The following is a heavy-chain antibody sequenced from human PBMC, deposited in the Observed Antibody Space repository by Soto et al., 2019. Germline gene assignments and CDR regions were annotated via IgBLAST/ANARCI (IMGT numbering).Heavy chain of an antibody. J-gene: IGHJ6*02. CDR2: INPNSGGT. CDR3: ARGNYDFWSGPQTTHYGMDV. V-gene: IGHV1-2*06. Sequence: ASVKVSCKASGYTFTGYYMHWVRQAPGQGLEWMGRINPNSGGTNYAQKFQGRVTMTRDTSISTAYMELSRLRSDDTAVYYCARGNYDFWSGPQTTHYGMDVWGQGTTVTVSS. CDR1: GYTFTGYY. D-gene: IGHD3-3*01.